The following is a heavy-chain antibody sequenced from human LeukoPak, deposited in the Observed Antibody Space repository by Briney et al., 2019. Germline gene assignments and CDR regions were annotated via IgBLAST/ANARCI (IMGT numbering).Heavy chain of an antibody. Sequence: GASVKVSCKASGYTFTGYYMHWVRQAPGQGLEWMGRINPNGGGTNYAQKSQGRVTMTRDTSISTAYMELSRLRSDDTAVYYCARPHTVLYNWFDPWGQGTLVTVSS. CDR2: INPNGGGT. CDR3: ARPHTVLYNWFDP. V-gene: IGHV1-2*06. D-gene: IGHD4-11*01. CDR1: GYTFTGYY. J-gene: IGHJ5*02.